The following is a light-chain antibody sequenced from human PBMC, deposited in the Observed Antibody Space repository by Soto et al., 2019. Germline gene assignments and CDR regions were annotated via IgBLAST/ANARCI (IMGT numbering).Light chain of an antibody. Sequence: QLVLTQSPSASASLGASVKLTCTLSSGHSSYAIAWHQQQPEKDPRYLMKLNSDGSHSKGDGIPDRFPGSSSGAERYLTISSLQSEDEADYYCQTWGTGIQVFGGGTKLTVL. CDR2: LNSDGSH. CDR1: SGHSSYA. J-gene: IGLJ2*01. V-gene: IGLV4-69*01. CDR3: QTWGTGIQV.